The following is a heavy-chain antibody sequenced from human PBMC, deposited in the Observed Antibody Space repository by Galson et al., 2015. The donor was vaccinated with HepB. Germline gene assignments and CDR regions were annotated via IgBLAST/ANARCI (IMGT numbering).Heavy chain of an antibody. CDR2: ISWNSGSI. CDR3: AKDIITGWGVGNFDY. D-gene: IGHD1-26*01. CDR1: GFTFDDYA. J-gene: IGHJ4*02. Sequence: SLRLSCAASGFTFDDYAMHWVRQAPGKGLEWVSGISWNSGSIGYADSVKGRFTISRDNAKNSLYLQMNSLRAEDTALYYCAKDIITGWGVGNFDYWGQGTLVTVSS. V-gene: IGHV3-9*01.